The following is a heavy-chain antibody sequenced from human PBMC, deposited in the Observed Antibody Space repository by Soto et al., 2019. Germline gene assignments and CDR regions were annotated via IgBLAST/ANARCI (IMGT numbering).Heavy chain of an antibody. D-gene: IGHD5-18*01. CDR2: IYSGGST. CDR3: ARDKGYSYSFDY. J-gene: IGHJ4*02. CDR1: GFTVSSNY. Sequence: PGGSLRLSCAASGFTVSSNYMSWVRQAPGKGLEWVSAIYSGGSTYYADSVKGRFTISRDNSKNTLYLQMNSLRAEDTAVYYCARDKGYSYSFDYWGQGTLVTVSS. V-gene: IGHV3-53*01.